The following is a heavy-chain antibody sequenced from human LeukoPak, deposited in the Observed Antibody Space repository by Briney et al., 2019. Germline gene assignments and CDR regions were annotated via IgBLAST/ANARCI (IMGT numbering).Heavy chain of an antibody. Sequence: ASVKVSCKASGGTFSSYAISWVRQAPGQGLEWMGGIIPIFATANYAQKFQGRGTITTDESTYTAYMELSSLRSDDTAVYYCARDEGPYAFDIWGQGTVVTVSS. J-gene: IGHJ3*02. CDR1: GGTFSSYA. V-gene: IGHV1-69*05. CDR2: IIPIFATA. CDR3: ARDEGPYAFDI.